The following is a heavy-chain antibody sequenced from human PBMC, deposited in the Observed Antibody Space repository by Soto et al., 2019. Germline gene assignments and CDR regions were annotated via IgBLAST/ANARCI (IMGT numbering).Heavy chain of an antibody. CDR2: ISYHGNNK. CDR3: AREIYGDYGFDY. V-gene: IGHV3-30-3*01. J-gene: IGHJ4*02. D-gene: IGHD4-17*01. Sequence: QVQLVVSGGGVVQPWRSLRVSWAASGFTFSTYAMHWVRQPAGKGLEWVAVISYHGNNKYYADSVKGRFTISRDNSKNTLYLQMNSLTPEDTAVYYCAREIYGDYGFDYWGQGTLVTVSS. CDR1: GFTFSTYA.